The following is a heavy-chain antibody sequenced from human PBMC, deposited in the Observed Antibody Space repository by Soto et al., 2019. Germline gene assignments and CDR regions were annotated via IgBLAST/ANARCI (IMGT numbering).Heavy chain of an antibody. CDR2: INHSGST. V-gene: IGHV4-34*01. J-gene: IGHJ6*02. CDR1: GGSFSGYF. CDR3: ARVMTYSSGWYAYYYYGMDV. Sequence: SETLSLTCAVYGGSFSGYFWSWIRQPPGKGLEWIGEINHSGSTNYNPSLKSRVTISVDTSKNQFSLKLSSVTAADTAVYYCARVMTYSSGWYAYYYYGMDVWGQGTTVTVS. D-gene: IGHD6-19*01.